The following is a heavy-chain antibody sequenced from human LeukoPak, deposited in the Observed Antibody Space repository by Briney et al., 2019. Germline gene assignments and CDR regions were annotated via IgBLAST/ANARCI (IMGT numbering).Heavy chain of an antibody. J-gene: IGHJ4*02. Sequence: KPGESLKISCKCSGYSFTSYWIGWVRQMPGKGLEWMGIIYPGDSDTRYSPSFQGQVTISAGKSISTAYLQWSSLKASDTAVYYCARRYNWNDYYFDYWGQGTLVIVSS. CDR3: ARRYNWNDYYFDY. CDR2: IYPGDSDT. V-gene: IGHV5-51*01. D-gene: IGHD1-1*01. CDR1: GYSFTSYW.